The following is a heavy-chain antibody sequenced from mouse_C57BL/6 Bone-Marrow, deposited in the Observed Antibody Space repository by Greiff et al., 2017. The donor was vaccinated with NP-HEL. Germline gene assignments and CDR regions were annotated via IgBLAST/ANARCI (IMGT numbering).Heavy chain of an antibody. J-gene: IGHJ2*01. V-gene: IGHV1-81*01. CDR2: IYPRSGNT. CDR1: GYTFTSYG. D-gene: IGHD1-1*01. Sequence: QVQLQESGAELARPGASVKLSCKASGYTFTSYGISWVKQRTGQGLEWIGEIYPRSGNTYYNEKFKGKATLTADESSSTAYMQLNSLTSEDSAVYFCARRGFGGSGYFDYWGQGTTLTVSS. CDR3: ARRGFGGSGYFDY.